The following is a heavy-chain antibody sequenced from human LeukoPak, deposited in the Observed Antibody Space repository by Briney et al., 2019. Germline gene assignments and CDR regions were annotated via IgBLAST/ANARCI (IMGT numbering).Heavy chain of an antibody. CDR3: ARNPIYYYDSSGYQYYFDY. J-gene: IGHJ4*02. V-gene: IGHV4-30-4*01. CDR2: IYYSGST. CDR1: GGSISSGDYY. D-gene: IGHD3-22*01. Sequence: SETLSLTCTVSGGSISSGDYYWSWIRQPPGKGLEWIGYIYYSGSTCYNPSLKSRVTISVDTSKNQFSLKLSSVTAADTAVYYCARNPIYYYDSSGYQYYFDYWGQGTLVTVSS.